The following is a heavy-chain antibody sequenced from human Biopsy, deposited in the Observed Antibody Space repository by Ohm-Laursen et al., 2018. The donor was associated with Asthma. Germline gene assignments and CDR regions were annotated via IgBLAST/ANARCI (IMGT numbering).Heavy chain of an antibody. J-gene: IGHJ4*02. D-gene: IGHD4-17*01. CDR1: TSGGYY. CDR3: ATFPYGDYLPLDY. V-gene: IGHV3-53*01. Sequence: TSGGYYWTWIRQHPGKGLEWVSVIYSGGTSDTADSVRGRFTISRDHSKNTLYLQMNSLRAEDTAVYYCATFPYGDYLPLDYWGQGTLVTVSS. CDR2: IYSGGTS.